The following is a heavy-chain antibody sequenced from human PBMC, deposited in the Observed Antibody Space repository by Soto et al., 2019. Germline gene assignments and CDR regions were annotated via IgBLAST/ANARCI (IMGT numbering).Heavy chain of an antibody. CDR3: ARPRAFGVVSAFDI. CDR2: IYPGDSDT. D-gene: IGHD3-3*01. V-gene: IGHV5-51*01. J-gene: IGHJ3*02. CDR1: GYSFTSYW. Sequence: GESLKISCKGSGYSFTSYWIGWVRQMPGKGLEWMGIIYPGDSDTRYSPSLQGQVIISADKPISTAYLQWSGLKASDTAMYYCARPRAFGVVSAFDIWGQGTRVTVSS.